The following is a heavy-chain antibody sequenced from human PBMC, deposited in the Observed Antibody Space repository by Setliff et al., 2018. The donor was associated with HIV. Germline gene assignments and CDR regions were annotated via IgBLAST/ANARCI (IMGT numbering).Heavy chain of an antibody. CDR1: GFTFSSYA. V-gene: IGHV3-23*01. Sequence: GGSLRLSCAASGFTFSSYAMSWVRQAPGKGLEWVSGISGSGGSTYYADSVKGRFTISRDNSKNTLYLQINSLRAEDTAVYYCAKSQVRYSSGWFFFDYWGQGTLVTVSS. CDR3: AKSQVRYSSGWFFFDY. D-gene: IGHD6-19*01. CDR2: ISGSGGST. J-gene: IGHJ4*02.